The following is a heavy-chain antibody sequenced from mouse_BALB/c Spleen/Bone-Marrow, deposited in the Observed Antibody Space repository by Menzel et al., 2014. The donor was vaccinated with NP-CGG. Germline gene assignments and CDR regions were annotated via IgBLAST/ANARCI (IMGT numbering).Heavy chain of an antibody. D-gene: IGHD2-4*01. J-gene: IGHJ2*01. CDR2: ISPSDNYT. CDR3: TISGTMITTWVDY. Sequence: QVQLKQSGAELVRPGASVKLSCKASGYTFTGYWISWMKQRPGQGLEWIGNISPSDNYTNYNQKFKDRATLTVDKSSSTAYMQLSSPTSEDSAVYYRTISGTMITTWVDYWGQGTTLTVSS. V-gene: IGHV1-69*02. CDR1: GYTFTGYW.